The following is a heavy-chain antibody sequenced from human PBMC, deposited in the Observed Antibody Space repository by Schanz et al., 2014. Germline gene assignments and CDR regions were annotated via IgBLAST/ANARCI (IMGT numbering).Heavy chain of an antibody. J-gene: IGHJ4*02. CDR3: ARDPGGTKTHGL. CDR1: GFTFTDHA. Sequence: EVQLLASGGGLVQPGGSLRLTCLTSGFTFTDHAMSWVRQAPGKGLEWVSGISGSGVITYYEDSVKGRFIISRDNSKNTVYLQMNSLRAEDTAVYYCARDPGGTKTHGLWGQGTLVTVSS. CDR2: ISGSGVIT. V-gene: IGHV3-23*01. D-gene: IGHD2-15*01.